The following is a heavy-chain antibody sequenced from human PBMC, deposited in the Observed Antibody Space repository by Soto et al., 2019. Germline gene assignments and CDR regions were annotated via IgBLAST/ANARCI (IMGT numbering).Heavy chain of an antibody. CDR2: IKADGTEK. Sequence: GGSLRLSCVGSGFTFSSYWMGWVRQTPGKGLEWVATIKADGTEKYYVDSVKGRFTFSRDNAKTSVYLEMNSLRAEDTAVYYCVTAVRGYNANGDLWGQGTTVTV. V-gene: IGHV3-7*03. D-gene: IGHD5-12*01. CDR1: GFTFSSYW. CDR3: VTAVRGYNANGDL. J-gene: IGHJ6*02.